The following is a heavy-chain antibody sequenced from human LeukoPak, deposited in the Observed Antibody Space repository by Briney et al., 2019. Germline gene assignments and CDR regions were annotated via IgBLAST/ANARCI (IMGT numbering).Heavy chain of an antibody. CDR1: GFTFSSYW. J-gene: IGHJ3*01. CDR3: ARLQTHSGSYADTFDL. D-gene: IGHD1-26*01. CDR2: INTDGSST. Sequence: GGSLRLSCAASGFTFSSYWMHWVRQAPGKGLVWVSRINTDGSSTKYADSVKGRFTISRDTAKNTLYLQMNSLRVEDTAVYYCARLQTHSGSYADTFDLWGQGTMVTVSS. V-gene: IGHV3-74*03.